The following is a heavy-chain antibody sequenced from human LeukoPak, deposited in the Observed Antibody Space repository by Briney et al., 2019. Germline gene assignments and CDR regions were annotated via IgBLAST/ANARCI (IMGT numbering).Heavy chain of an antibody. CDR1: GFTFSSYG. CDR3: ARDIILTGPYDY. CDR2: IWYDGSNK. D-gene: IGHD3-9*01. Sequence: GGSLRLSCAASGFTFSSYGMHWVRQAPGKGLEWVAVIWYDGSNKYYADSVKGRFTISRDNAKNSLYLQMNSLRAEDTAVYYCARDIILTGPYDYWGQGTLVTVSS. J-gene: IGHJ4*02. V-gene: IGHV3-33*01.